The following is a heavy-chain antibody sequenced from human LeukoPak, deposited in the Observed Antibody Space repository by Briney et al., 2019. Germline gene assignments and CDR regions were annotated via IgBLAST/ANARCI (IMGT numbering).Heavy chain of an antibody. CDR3: AKREADYYYDSSGYVVS. CDR2: ISGSGGST. Sequence: PGGSLRLSRAASGFTFSNYAMSWARQAPGKGLEWVSAISGSGGSTYYADSVKGRFTISRDNSKNTLYLQMNSLRAEDTAVYYCAKREADYYYDSSGYVVSWGQGTLVTVSS. D-gene: IGHD3-22*01. V-gene: IGHV3-23*01. CDR1: GFTFSNYA. J-gene: IGHJ5*01.